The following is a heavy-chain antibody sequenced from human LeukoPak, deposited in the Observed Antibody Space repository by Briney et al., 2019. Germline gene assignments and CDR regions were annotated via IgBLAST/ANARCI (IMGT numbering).Heavy chain of an antibody. Sequence: ASVKVSCKASGYTFIDHYIHWVRQAPGQGLEWMGWINPNSGGTNYAQKFQGRVTMTRDTSISTAYMELSRLRSDDTAVYYCARDRSRGYSYGRPDYWGQGTLVTVSS. CDR1: GYTFIDHY. CDR2: INPNSGGT. J-gene: IGHJ4*02. V-gene: IGHV1-2*02. CDR3: ARDRSRGYSYGRPDY. D-gene: IGHD5-18*01.